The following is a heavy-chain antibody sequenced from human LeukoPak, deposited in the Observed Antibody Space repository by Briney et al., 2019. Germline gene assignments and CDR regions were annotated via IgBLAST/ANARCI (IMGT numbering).Heavy chain of an antibody. Sequence: GASVKVSCKASGYTFTGYYIHWVRQAPGQGLEWMGWINPNSGGTNYEQKFQGRVTMTRDTSISPAYMELSRLRSDDTAVYYCARVLERHFDYWGQGTLVTVSS. D-gene: IGHD1-1*01. V-gene: IGHV1-2*02. CDR3: ARVLERHFDY. CDR1: GYTFTGYY. CDR2: INPNSGGT. J-gene: IGHJ4*02.